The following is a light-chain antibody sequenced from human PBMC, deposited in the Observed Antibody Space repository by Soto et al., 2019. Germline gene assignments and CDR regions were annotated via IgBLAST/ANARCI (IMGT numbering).Light chain of an antibody. CDR1: QSIFSS. CDR3: QQSYNSPPIT. CDR2: AAS. J-gene: IGKJ5*01. Sequence: DIQMTQSPFSMSASVGDRVTITCRAGQSIFSSLNWYQHKPGKAPKLXIYAASTLQSGVPSRFRGSGYGTDFALTISSLTTEDFATYYCQQSYNSPPITFGQGTRLEIK. V-gene: IGKV1-39*01.